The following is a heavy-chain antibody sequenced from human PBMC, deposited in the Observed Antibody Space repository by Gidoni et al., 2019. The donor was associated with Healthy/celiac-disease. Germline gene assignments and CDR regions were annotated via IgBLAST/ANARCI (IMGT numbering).Heavy chain of an antibody. CDR3: ARGHWGRLLLRNRGIFAY. CDR1: GGSFRGYY. Sequence: QVQLQQWGAGLLKPSATLSLTCAVYGGSFRGYYWSWIRQPPGKGLEWIGEINHSGSTNYNPSLKSRVTISVDTSKNQFSLKLSSVTAADTAVYYCARGHWGRLLLRNRGIFAYWGQGTLVTVSS. D-gene: IGHD3-22*01. V-gene: IGHV4-34*01. J-gene: IGHJ4*02. CDR2: INHSGST.